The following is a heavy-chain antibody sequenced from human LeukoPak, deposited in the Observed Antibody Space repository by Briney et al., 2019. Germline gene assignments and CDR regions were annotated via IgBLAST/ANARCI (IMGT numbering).Heavy chain of an antibody. J-gene: IGHJ3*01. V-gene: IGHV3-30*18. CDR3: AKEGDGYH. CDR2: ISYDGSNK. Sequence: GRSLRLSCAASGFTFSSYGMHWVRQAPGKGLEWVAVISYDGSNKYYADSVKGRFTISRDNSKNSLYLQMNSLRTEDTALYYCAKEGDGYHWGQGTMVTVSS. CDR1: GFTFSSYG. D-gene: IGHD5-24*01.